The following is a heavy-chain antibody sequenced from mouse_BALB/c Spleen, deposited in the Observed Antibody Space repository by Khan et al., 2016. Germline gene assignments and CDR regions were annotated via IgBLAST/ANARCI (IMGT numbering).Heavy chain of an antibody. D-gene: IGHD2-4*01. CDR2: INSSNGDT. Sequence: VQLQESGAELVKPGASVKLSCKASGYTFTSYYMYWVKQRPGQGLEWIGEINSSNGDTNFNERFKSKATLTVDKSSSTTYMQFSSLTSEDSAIYYCTRAGYDYPFAYWGQGTLVTVSA. V-gene: IGHV1S81*02. CDR3: TRAGYDYPFAY. J-gene: IGHJ3*01. CDR1: GYTFTSYY.